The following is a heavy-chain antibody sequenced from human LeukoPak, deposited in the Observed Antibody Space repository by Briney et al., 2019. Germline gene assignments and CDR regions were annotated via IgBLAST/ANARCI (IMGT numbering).Heavy chain of an antibody. D-gene: IGHD2-2*01. CDR1: GYTFTGYY. CDR2: INPNSGGT. Sequence: ASVKVSCKPSGYTFTGYYMHWVRQAPGQGLEWMGWINPNSGGTNYAQKFQGRVTTTADKATSTAYMELSSLRSEDTAVYYCAGGRTDIVVVPATLRNYYFDYWGQGTLVTVSS. CDR3: AGGRTDIVVVPATLRNYYFDY. J-gene: IGHJ4*02. V-gene: IGHV1-2*02.